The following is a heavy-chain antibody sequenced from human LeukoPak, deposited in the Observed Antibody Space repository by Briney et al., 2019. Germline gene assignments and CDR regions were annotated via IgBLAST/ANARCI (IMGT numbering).Heavy chain of an antibody. J-gene: IGHJ4*02. CDR1: GFTFSSYA. CDR3: AKGLSSGWNLKGSDY. CDR2: ISGSGGTT. Sequence: LPGGCLRLSCAASGFTFSSYAMSWVRQAPGKGLEWVSSISGSGGTTYYAESVKGRFTISRDNSKNTLYLQMNSLRAEETAVYYCAKGLSSGWNLKGSDYWGQGTLVIVSS. D-gene: IGHD6-19*01. V-gene: IGHV3-23*01.